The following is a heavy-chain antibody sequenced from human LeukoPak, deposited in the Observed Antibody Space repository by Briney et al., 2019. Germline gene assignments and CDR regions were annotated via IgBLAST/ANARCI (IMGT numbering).Heavy chain of an antibody. CDR2: IYYSGST. D-gene: IGHD3-22*01. J-gene: IGHJ4*02. CDR1: GGSLSSYY. Sequence: SETLSLTCTVSGGSLSSYYWSWIRQPPGKGLEWIGDIYYSGSTNYNPSLKSRVTISVDTSKNQFSLKLSSVTAADTAVYYCARREISSGYVYYFDYWGQGTLVTVSS. V-gene: IGHV4-59*01. CDR3: ARREISSGYVYYFDY.